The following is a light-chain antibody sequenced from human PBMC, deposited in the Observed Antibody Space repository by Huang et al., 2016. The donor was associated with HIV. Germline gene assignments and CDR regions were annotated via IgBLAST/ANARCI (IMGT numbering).Light chain of an antibody. V-gene: IGKV2-30*02. CDR3: MQGSHFLWT. Sequence: DVVLTQSPLSLPVTLGQPASISCRSSQSLVHSDGNTYLSWFQQRPGQSPRRLIYKVSDRDSRVPDRFSGSGSGTAFTLKSSRVEAEDLGVYYCMQGSHFLWTFGQGTKVEI. CDR1: QSLVHSDGNTY. CDR2: KVS. J-gene: IGKJ1*01.